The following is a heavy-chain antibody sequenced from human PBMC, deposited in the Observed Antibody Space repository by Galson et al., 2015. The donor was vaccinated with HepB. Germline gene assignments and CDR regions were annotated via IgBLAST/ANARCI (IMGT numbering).Heavy chain of an antibody. CDR1: GGSINSFY. D-gene: IGHD6-19*01. V-gene: IGHV4-4*07. Sequence: SETLSLTCTVSGGSINSFYWNWIRQPAGKGLEWIGRVYTRGSTNYNPSLKSRVSISVDTSKNQFSLTLSSVTAADTAVYYCARSFSSGWYEGYYFDYWGQGTLVTVSS. J-gene: IGHJ4*02. CDR2: VYTRGST. CDR3: ARSFSSGWYEGYYFDY.